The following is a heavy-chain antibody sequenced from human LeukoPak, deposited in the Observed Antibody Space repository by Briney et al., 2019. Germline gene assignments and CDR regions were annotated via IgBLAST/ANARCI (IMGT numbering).Heavy chain of an antibody. CDR1: GFTFSDYY. D-gene: IGHD1-26*01. CDR3: ARDTGIVGATMIGSSFDY. J-gene: IGHJ4*02. Sequence: PGGSLRLSCAASGFTFSDYYMSWIRQAPGKGLEWVSYISSSGSTIYYADSVKDRFTISRDNAKNSLYLQMNSLRAEDTAVYYCARDTGIVGATMIGSSFDYWGQGTLVTVSS. V-gene: IGHV3-11*01. CDR2: ISSSGSTI.